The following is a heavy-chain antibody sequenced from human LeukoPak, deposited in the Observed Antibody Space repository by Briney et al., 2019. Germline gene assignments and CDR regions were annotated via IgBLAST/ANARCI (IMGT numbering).Heavy chain of an antibody. CDR2: ISSSSSYI. D-gene: IGHD4-17*01. Sequence: GGSLRLSCAASGFTFSSYSMNWVRQAPGKGLEWVSSISSSSSYIYYADSVKGRFTISRDNAKNSLYLQMNSLRAEDTAVYYCARSNYGGTYWYFDLWGRGTLVTVSS. J-gene: IGHJ2*01. CDR1: GFTFSSYS. CDR3: ARSNYGGTYWYFDL. V-gene: IGHV3-21*01.